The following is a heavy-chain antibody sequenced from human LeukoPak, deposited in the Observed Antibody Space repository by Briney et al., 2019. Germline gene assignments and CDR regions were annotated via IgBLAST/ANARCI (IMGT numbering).Heavy chain of an antibody. CDR3: ARDRSRYGYIGELAAFDI. Sequence: ASVTVSCKASGYTFNTYFIHWVRQAPGQGLEWMGLINPGGGSTTYAQRFQGRVTMTTDTSTSTVYMELSSLRSEDTAVYYCARDRSRYGYIGELAAFDIWGQGIMVTVSP. V-gene: IGHV1-46*02. CDR2: INPGGGST. CDR1: GYTFNTYF. D-gene: IGHD5-24*01. J-gene: IGHJ3*02.